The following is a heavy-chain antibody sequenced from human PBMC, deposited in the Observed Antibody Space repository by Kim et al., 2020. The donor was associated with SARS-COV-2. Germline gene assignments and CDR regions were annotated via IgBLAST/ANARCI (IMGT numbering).Heavy chain of an antibody. J-gene: IGHJ1*01. CDR3: ARGGGWVVPAAMGMGFQH. V-gene: IGHV3-53*01. D-gene: IGHD2-2*01. Sequence: GGSLRLSCAASGFTVSSNYMSWVRQAPGKGLEWVSVIYSGGSTYYADSVKGRFTISRDNSKNTLYLQMNSLRAEDTAVYYCARGGGWVVPAAMGMGFQHWGQGTLVTVSS. CDR2: IYSGGST. CDR1: GFTVSSNY.